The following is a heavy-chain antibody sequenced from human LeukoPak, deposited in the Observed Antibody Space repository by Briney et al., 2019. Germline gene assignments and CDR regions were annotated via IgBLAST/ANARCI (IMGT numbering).Heavy chain of an antibody. V-gene: IGHV1-69*06. CDR3: ARDKGGYSRSWLNWFDP. CDR2: LIPIFGTA. CDR1: GGTFSSYA. D-gene: IGHD6-13*01. Sequence: AVKVSCKASGGTFSSYAISWVRQAPGQGLEWMGGLIPIFGTANYAQKFQGRVTITADKSTSTAYMELSSLRSEDTAVYYCARDKGGYSRSWLNWFDPWGQGTLVTVSS. J-gene: IGHJ5*02.